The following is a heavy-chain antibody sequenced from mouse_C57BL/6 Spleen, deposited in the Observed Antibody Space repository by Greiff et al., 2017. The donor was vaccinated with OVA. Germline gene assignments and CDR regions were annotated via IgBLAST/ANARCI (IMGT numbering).Heavy chain of an antibody. CDR3: ARGITTVVAPDY. CDR2: IYPGSGNT. Sequence: VKLKESGPELVKPGASVKISCKASGYSFTSYYIHWVKQRPGQGLEWIGWIYPGSGNTKYNEKFKGKATLTADTSSSTAYMQLSSLTSEDSAVYYCARGITTVVAPDYWGQGTTLTVSS. D-gene: IGHD1-1*01. J-gene: IGHJ2*01. CDR1: GYSFTSYY. V-gene: IGHV1-66*01.